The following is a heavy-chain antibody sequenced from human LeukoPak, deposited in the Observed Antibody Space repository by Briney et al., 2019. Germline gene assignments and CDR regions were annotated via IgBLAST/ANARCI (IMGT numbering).Heavy chain of an antibody. D-gene: IGHD3-10*01. CDR2: MNPESGNT. Sequence: ASVKVSCKASGYTFTAHHINWVRQATGQGFEWMGWMNPESGNTNYAQKFQGRLTMTWDTSTNTAYMELSSLRSEDTAVYYCARDRGNTMVRGVPYYFDYWGQGTLVTVSS. V-gene: IGHV1-8*01. J-gene: IGHJ4*02. CDR1: GYTFTAHH. CDR3: ARDRGNTMVRGVPYYFDY.